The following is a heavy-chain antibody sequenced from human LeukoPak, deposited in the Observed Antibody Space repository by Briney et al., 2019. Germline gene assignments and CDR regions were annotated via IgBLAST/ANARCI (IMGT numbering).Heavy chain of an antibody. Sequence: GGSLRLSYAGSGFTFSSYGMSWVRQAPGKGLEWVSAISGSGGSTYYADSVKGRFTISRDNAKNTLHVQMNGLRAEDTAVYYCAREASQDYFDYWGQGTLVTVSS. J-gene: IGHJ4*02. CDR3: AREASQDYFDY. CDR2: ISGSGGST. CDR1: GFTFSSYG. V-gene: IGHV3-23*01.